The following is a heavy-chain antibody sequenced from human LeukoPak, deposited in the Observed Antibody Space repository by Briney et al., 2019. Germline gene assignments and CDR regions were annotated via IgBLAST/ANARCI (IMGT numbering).Heavy chain of an antibody. V-gene: IGHV3-7*04. CDR3: ARGTTVTTGGDYYYGMDV. D-gene: IGHD4-17*01. CDR2: IKEDGSEK. J-gene: IGHJ6*02. Sequence: QTGGSLRLSCAASGFTFSTFCMTWVRQAPGKGLEWVANIKEDGSEKYYVDFVKGRFTISRDNAKNSLYLQMNSLTADDTAVYYCARGTTVTTGGDYYYGMDVWGQGTTVTVSS. CDR1: GFTFSTFC.